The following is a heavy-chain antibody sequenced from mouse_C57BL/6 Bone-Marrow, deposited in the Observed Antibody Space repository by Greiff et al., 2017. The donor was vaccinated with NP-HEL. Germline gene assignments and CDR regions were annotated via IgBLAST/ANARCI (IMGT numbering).Heavy chain of an antibody. V-gene: IGHV7-3*01. Sequence: DVKLVESGGGLVQPGGSLSLSCAASGFTFTDYYMSWVRQPPGKALEWLGFIRNKANGYTTEYSASVKGRFTISRDNSQSILYLQMNALRAEDSATYYCARYKAYYSNWYFDVWGTGTTVTVSS. CDR3: ARYKAYYSNWYFDV. J-gene: IGHJ1*03. CDR2: IRNKANGYTT. CDR1: GFTFTDYY. D-gene: IGHD2-5*01.